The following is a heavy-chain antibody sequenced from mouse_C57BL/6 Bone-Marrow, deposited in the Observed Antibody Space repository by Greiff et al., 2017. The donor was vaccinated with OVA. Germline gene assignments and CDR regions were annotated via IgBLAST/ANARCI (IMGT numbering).Heavy chain of an antibody. Sequence: DVQLQESGAELVRPGASVKLSCTASGFNIKDDYMHWVKERPEQGLEWIGWIDPENGDTEYASKFQGKATITGDTASKTVYLHLSSLTSGDTAVYYCTTYRYWGQGTTLTVSS. CDR2: IDPENGDT. CDR1: GFNIKDDY. CDR3: TTYRY. V-gene: IGHV14-4*01. J-gene: IGHJ2*01.